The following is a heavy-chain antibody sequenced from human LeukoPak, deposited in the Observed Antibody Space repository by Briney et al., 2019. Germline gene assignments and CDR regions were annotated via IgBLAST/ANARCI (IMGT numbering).Heavy chain of an antibody. CDR1: GFTFSSYA. J-gene: IGHJ4*02. D-gene: IGHD2-8*02. V-gene: IGHV3-30*04. Sequence: GGSLRLSCAASGFTFSSYAMHWVRQAPGKGLEWVAVISYDGSNKYYADSVKGRFTISRDNSRNTLYLQMNSLRVEDTAVYYCTKAPLRSCTGAFCYPFDYWGQGTLVTVSS. CDR2: ISYDGSNK. CDR3: TKAPLRSCTGAFCYPFDY.